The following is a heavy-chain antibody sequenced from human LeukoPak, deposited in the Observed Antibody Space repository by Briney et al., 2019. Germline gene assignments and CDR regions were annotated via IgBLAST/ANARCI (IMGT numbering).Heavy chain of an antibody. J-gene: IGHJ6*03. D-gene: IGHD3-10*01. CDR2: IISNSNTN. Sequence: PGESLRLSCAASGFTLSYYFMAWIRQAPGKGLEWDSYIISNSNTNYYEASVRGRITISSDNAKNSLYLQMNSLRAEDTAVYYCARDPAITMVRGVASYYMDVWGKGTTVTVSS. CDR1: GFTLSYYF. CDR3: ARDPAITMVRGVASYYMDV. V-gene: IGHV3-11*01.